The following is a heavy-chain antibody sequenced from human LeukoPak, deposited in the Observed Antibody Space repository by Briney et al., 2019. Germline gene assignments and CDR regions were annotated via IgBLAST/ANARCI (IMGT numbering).Heavy chain of an antibody. D-gene: IGHD2-15*01. V-gene: IGHV3-23*01. CDR1: GFTFNSYA. CDR3: AKEKVGIVVVSS. J-gene: IGHJ5*02. CDR2: ISGGGVNT. Sequence: GGSLRLSCAASGFTFNSYAMTWVRQAPGKGLEWVSAISGGGVNTYYADSVKGRFTISRDNSKNMLYLQMNSLRAEDTAVYYCAKEKVGIVVVSSWGQGTLVTVSS.